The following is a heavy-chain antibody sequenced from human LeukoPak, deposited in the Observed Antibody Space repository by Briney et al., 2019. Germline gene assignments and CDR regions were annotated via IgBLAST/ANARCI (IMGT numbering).Heavy chain of an antibody. Sequence: SETLSLTCTVSGGSISSYYWSWIRQPPGKGLEWIGYIYYSGSTNYNPSLKSRVTISVDTSKNQFSLKLSSVTAADTAVYYCARVSNDYGGNGAFDIWGQGTMVTVSS. CDR2: IYYSGST. CDR3: ARVSNDYGGNGAFDI. V-gene: IGHV4-59*01. J-gene: IGHJ3*02. D-gene: IGHD4-23*01. CDR1: GGSISSYY.